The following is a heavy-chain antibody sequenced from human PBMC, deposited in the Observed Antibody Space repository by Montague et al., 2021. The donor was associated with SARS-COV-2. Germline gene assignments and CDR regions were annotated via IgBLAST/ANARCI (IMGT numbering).Heavy chain of an antibody. CDR1: GHSISTGYY. V-gene: IGHV4-38-2*02. CDR2: ICHSGST. CDR3: AKVAGSHDTFDI. J-gene: IGHJ3*02. Sequence: SETLSLTCTVSGHSISTGYYWGWIRQPPGKGLEWIGTICHSGSTYFNPSLKSRVTISVDTSKNQFSLNLSSVTAAGTAVYYCAKVAGSHDTFDIWGRGTMVTVSS. D-gene: IGHD6-19*01.